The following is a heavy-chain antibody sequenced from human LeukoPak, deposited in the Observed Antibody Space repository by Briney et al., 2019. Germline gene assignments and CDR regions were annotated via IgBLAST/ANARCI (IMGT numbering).Heavy chain of an antibody. Sequence: GESLKISCKGSGYTFTSYWIGWVRQMPGKGLEWMGIIYPGDSDTRYSPSFQGQVTISADKSISTAYLQWSSLKASDTAMYYCARYSSSSRSLFDYWGQGTLVTVSS. J-gene: IGHJ4*02. CDR2: IYPGDSDT. V-gene: IGHV5-51*01. CDR3: ARYSSSSRSLFDY. D-gene: IGHD6-6*01. CDR1: GYTFTSYW.